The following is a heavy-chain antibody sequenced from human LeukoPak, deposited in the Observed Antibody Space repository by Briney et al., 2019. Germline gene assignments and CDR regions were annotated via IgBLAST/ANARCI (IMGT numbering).Heavy chain of an antibody. D-gene: IGHD3-10*01. Sequence: SVKVSCKASGGTFSSYAIIWVRQAPGQGLEWMGRIIPILGIANYAQKFQGRVTITADKSTSTAYMELSSLRSEDTAVYYCARVVRGVTPNYYYYGMDVWGQGTTVTVSS. CDR2: IIPILGIA. J-gene: IGHJ6*02. CDR1: GGTFSSYA. CDR3: ARVVRGVTPNYYYYGMDV. V-gene: IGHV1-69*04.